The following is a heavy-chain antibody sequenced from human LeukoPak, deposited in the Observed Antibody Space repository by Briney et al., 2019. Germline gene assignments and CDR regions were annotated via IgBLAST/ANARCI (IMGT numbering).Heavy chain of an antibody. CDR1: GFTFSSYA. J-gene: IGHJ4*02. V-gene: IGHV3-23*01. CDR3: AKDLMAYGSGSGDY. Sequence: GGSLRLSCAASGFTFSSYAMSWVRQAPGKGLEWVSAISGSGGSTYYADSVKGRFTISRDNSKNTLYLQMNSLRAEDTAVYYCAKDLMAYGSGSGDYWGQGTLVTVSS. CDR2: ISGSGGST. D-gene: IGHD3-10*01.